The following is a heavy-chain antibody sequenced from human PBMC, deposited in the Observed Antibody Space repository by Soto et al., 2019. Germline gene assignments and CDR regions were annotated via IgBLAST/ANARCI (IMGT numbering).Heavy chain of an antibody. CDR1: GFTFSSYS. V-gene: IGHV3-21*01. J-gene: IGHJ6*02. CDR2: ISSSSSYI. D-gene: IGHD3-3*01. CDR3: ARDLRPAAYYDFWSGYPPAGMDV. Sequence: GGSLRLSCAASGFTFSSYSMNWVRQAPGKGLEWVSSISSSSSYIYYADSVKGRFTIPRDNAKNSLYLQMNSLRAEDTAVYYCARDLRPAAYYDFWSGYPPAGMDVWGQGTTVTVSS.